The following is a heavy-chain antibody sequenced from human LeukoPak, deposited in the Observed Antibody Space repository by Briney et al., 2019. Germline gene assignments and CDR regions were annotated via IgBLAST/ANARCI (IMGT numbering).Heavy chain of an antibody. CDR1: GGTFISYA. Sequence: SVKVSFKASGGTFISYAISWVRQAPGQGLEWMGGIIPIFGTANYAQKFQGRVTITADESTSTAYMELSSLGSEDTAVYYCARVIGYGDSYYFDYWGQGTLVTVSS. V-gene: IGHV1-69*01. D-gene: IGHD4-17*01. J-gene: IGHJ4*02. CDR3: ARVIGYGDSYYFDY. CDR2: IIPIFGTA.